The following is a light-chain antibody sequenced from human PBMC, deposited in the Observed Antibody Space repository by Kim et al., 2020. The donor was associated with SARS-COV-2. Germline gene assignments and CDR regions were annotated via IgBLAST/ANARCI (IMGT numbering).Light chain of an antibody. CDR2: LNSDGSH. J-gene: IGLJ3*02. CDR1: SGHSSYA. V-gene: IGLV4-69*01. CDR3: QTWGTGIPW. Sequence: QLVLTQSPSASASLGASVKLTCTLSSGHSSYAIAWHQQQPEKGPRYLMKLNSDGSHSKGDGIPDRFSGSSSGAERYLTISSLQSEDEADYYCQTWGTGIPWFGGGTQLTVL.